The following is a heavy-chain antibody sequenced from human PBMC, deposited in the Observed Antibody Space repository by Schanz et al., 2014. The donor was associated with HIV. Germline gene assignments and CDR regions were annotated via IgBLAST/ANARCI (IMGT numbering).Heavy chain of an antibody. V-gene: IGHV3-33*06. CDR2: IWHDGSSK. Sequence: QVQLVESGGGVVQPGRSLRLSCAASGFMFSSYGMHWVRQAPGKGLEWVAVIWHDGSSKYYADSVKGRFTISRDNSKNALYLQMNSLRAEDTAVYYCAKDSTYDILAGYYKGGNWFDPWGQGTLVTVSS. D-gene: IGHD3-9*01. CDR3: AKDSTYDILAGYYKGGNWFDP. J-gene: IGHJ5*02. CDR1: GFMFSSYG.